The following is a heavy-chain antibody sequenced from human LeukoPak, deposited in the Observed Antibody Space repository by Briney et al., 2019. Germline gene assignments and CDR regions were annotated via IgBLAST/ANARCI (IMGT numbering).Heavy chain of an antibody. CDR1: GGTFSRYS. Sequence: SVKVSFKGSGGTFSRYSLSWVRQAPGEGLGLMGGIIPIFGTANYAQKFQGRVTITTDESTSTAYMELSSLRSEDTAVYYCARGLREMGFYYYYYYMDVWGKGTTVTVSS. D-gene: IGHD4-17*01. J-gene: IGHJ6*03. V-gene: IGHV1-69*05. CDR3: ARGLREMGFYYYYYYMDV. CDR2: IIPIFGTA.